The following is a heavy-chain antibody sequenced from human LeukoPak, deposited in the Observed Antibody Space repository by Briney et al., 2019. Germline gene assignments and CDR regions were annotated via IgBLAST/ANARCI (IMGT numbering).Heavy chain of an antibody. D-gene: IGHD1-14*01. CDR1: GFTFSTYG. CDR3: ARGGRTSWHGMDV. CDR2: VWYDGTNK. Sequence: GGSLRLSCEASGFTFSTYGMHWVRQAPGKGLEWVAVVWYDGTNKNYADSVKGRFTISRDNSKNTLYLQMNSLRAEDTAMYYCARGGRTSWHGMDVWGQGTTATVSS. J-gene: IGHJ6*02. V-gene: IGHV3-33*01.